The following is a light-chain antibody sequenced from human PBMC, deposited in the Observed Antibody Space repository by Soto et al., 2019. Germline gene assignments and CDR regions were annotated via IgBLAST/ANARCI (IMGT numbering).Light chain of an antibody. Sequence: QSVLTLPASVSGSPGQSITISCTGTNSDIGSFHLGSWYQQHPGKAPKLMIYEGDMRPSGVSNRFSGSKSGNTASLTISGLQAEDDADYYCCSYPGTPTPRFGIGTKLTVL. J-gene: IGLJ1*01. CDR3: CSYPGTPTPR. CDR1: NSDIGSFHL. CDR2: EGD. V-gene: IGLV2-23*01.